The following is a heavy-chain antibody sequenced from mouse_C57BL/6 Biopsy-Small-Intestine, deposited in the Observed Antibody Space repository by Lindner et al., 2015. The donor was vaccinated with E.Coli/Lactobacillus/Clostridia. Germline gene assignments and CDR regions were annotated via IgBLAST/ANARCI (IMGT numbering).Heavy chain of an antibody. Sequence: QLQESGPDLVKPGASVKLSCKASGYTFTGYWIEWVKQRPGHGLEWIGEILPGSGYTNDKEKFKGKATFTADTSSNTAYMQLSSLTTEDSAIYYCARAYSNWYFDVWGTGTTVTVSS. CDR2: ILPGSGYT. J-gene: IGHJ1*03. D-gene: IGHD2-5*01. CDR1: GYTFTGYW. CDR3: ARAYSNWYFDV. V-gene: IGHV1-9*01.